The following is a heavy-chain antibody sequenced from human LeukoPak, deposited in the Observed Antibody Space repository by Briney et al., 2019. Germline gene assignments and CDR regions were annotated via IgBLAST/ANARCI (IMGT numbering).Heavy chain of an antibody. CDR2: ITGSGGTI. V-gene: IGHV3-23*01. J-gene: IGHJ4*02. CDR1: GFTFSSNA. D-gene: IGHD3-16*01. CDR3: AKARGTSLKYYFDY. Sequence: GGSLRLSCAASGFTFSSNAMTWVRHAPGKGLEWVSVITGSGGTIYYAESVTDRFAISRDNSQNTLYLQLNSLRAEDTATYYCAKARGTSLKYYFDYWGQGTLVTVSS.